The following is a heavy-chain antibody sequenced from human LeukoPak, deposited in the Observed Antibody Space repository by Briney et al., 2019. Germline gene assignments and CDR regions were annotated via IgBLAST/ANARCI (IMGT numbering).Heavy chain of an antibody. CDR1: GGSISSYY. Sequence: PSETLSLTCTISGGSISSYYWSWIRQPPGKGLEWIGYIYYSGSTNYNPSLKSRVTISVDTSKNQFSLELSSVTAADTAVYYCASLQQLVRGWFDPWGQGTLVTVSS. D-gene: IGHD6-13*01. CDR3: ASLQQLVRGWFDP. V-gene: IGHV4-59*01. CDR2: IYYSGST. J-gene: IGHJ5*02.